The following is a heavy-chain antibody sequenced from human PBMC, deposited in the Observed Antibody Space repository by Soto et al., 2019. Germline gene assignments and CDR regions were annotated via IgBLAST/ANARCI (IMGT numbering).Heavy chain of an antibody. V-gene: IGHV3-30*18. D-gene: IGHD4-17*01. CDR3: AKDRRDGEYISVYDF. J-gene: IGHJ4*02. CDR2: MSFDGTYK. CDR1: GFRFSDYG. Sequence: QVQLAESGGGVVQPGRSLRLSCVGSGFRFSDYGMHWVRQAPGKGLEWVAMMSFDGTYKYYADSVKGRFIISRDNSKNSLYLQMNSLRAEDTAVYYCAKDRRDGEYISVYDFWGQGTLVTVSS.